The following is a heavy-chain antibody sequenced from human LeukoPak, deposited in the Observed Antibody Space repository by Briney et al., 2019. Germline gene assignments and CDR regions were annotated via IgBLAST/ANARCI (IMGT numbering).Heavy chain of an antibody. V-gene: IGHV3-74*01. J-gene: IGHJ4*02. CDR1: GFTFSNYW. CDR3: ARDPGTAMGRALDY. Sequence: GGSLRLSCAASGFTFSNYWMHWVRQAPGKGLVWVSRINSDESTTTYADSAKGRFTISRDNAKNTLYLQMNSLRAEDTAVYYCARDPGTAMGRALDYWGQGTLVTVPS. CDR2: INSDESTT. D-gene: IGHD5-18*01.